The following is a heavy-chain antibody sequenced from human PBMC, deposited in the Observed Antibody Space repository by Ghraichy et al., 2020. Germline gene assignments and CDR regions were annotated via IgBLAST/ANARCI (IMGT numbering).Heavy chain of an antibody. Sequence: LSLTCAASGFTFSSYGMHWVRQAPGKGLEWVAVMSYDGSNKYYADSVKGRFTISRDNSKNTLYLQMNSLRAEDTAVYYCAKDLDCGGDCWPLPYYYYYYGMDVWGQGTTVTVSS. CDR1: GFTFSSYG. J-gene: IGHJ6*02. CDR2: MSYDGSNK. CDR3: AKDLDCGGDCWPLPYYYYYYGMDV. D-gene: IGHD2-21*02. V-gene: IGHV3-30*18.